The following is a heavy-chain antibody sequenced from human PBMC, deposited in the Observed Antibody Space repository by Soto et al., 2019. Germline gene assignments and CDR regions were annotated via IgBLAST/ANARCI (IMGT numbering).Heavy chain of an antibody. CDR3: ARGGGTRGWY. V-gene: IGHV4-59*01. CDR1: SDSITNYY. J-gene: IGHJ4*02. D-gene: IGHD2-15*01. CDR2: IHDSGRS. Sequence: QVQLQESGPGLVKPSETLSLTCTVSSDSITNYYWSWIRQSPGKGLEWIGYIHDSGRSNYNPSLKSRVKISVDTSRKQFSLRLNSVTAADTAVYYCARGGGTRGWYWCQGTLVTVSS.